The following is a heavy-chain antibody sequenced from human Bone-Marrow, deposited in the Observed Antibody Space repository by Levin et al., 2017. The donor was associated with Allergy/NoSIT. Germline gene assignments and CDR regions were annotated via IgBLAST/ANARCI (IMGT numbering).Heavy chain of an antibody. D-gene: IGHD3-10*01. CDR3: ARDSYYYGSGSYSDY. CDR2: INPSGGST. V-gene: IGHV1-46*01. J-gene: IGHJ4*02. Sequence: GESLKISCKASGYTFTSYYMHWVRQAPGQGLEWMGIINPSGGSTSYAQKFQGRVTMTRDTSTSTVYMELSSLRSEDTAVYYCARDSYYYGSGSYSDYWGQGTLVTVSS. CDR1: GYTFTSYY.